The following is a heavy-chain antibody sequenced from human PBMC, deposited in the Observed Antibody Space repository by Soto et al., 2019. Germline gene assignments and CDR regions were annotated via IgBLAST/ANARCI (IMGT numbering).Heavy chain of an antibody. CDR2: TYYRSKWYN. D-gene: IGHD4-17*01. CDR3: AFTGSTVVTPGGVYYYYYGMDV. J-gene: IGHJ6*02. V-gene: IGHV6-1*01. CDR1: GDRVSSNSAA. Sequence: PSQTLSITCAISGDRVSSNSAAWTWIRQSPSRGLEWLGRTYYRSKWYNDYAVSVKSRITINPDTSKNQFSLQLNSVTPEDTAVYYCAFTGSTVVTPGGVYYYYYGMDVWGQGTTVTVSS.